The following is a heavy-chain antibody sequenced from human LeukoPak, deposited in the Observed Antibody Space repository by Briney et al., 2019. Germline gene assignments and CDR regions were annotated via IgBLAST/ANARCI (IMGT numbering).Heavy chain of an antibody. Sequence: SETLSLTCAVYGGSFSGYYWSWIRQTPGKGLEWIREINHSGSTNYNPSLKSRVTTSVDTSKNQFSLKLSSVTAADTAVYYCARSCRWVGIVVVPAAMIGGYGYWGQGTLVTVSS. J-gene: IGHJ4*02. CDR1: GGSFSGYY. D-gene: IGHD2-2*01. CDR3: ARSCRWVGIVVVPAAMIGGYGY. CDR2: INHSGST. V-gene: IGHV4-34*01.